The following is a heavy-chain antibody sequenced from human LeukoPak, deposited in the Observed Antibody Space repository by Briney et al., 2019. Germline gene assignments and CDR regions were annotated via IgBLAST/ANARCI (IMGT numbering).Heavy chain of an antibody. Sequence: SETLSLTCAVYGGSFSGYYWSWIRQPPGKGLEWIGEINHSGSTNYNPSLKSRVTISVDTSKNQFSLKLGSVTAADTAVYYCARMGVGATADAFDIWGQGTMVTVSS. J-gene: IGHJ3*02. CDR2: INHSGST. D-gene: IGHD1-26*01. CDR1: GGSFSGYY. V-gene: IGHV4-34*01. CDR3: ARMGVGATADAFDI.